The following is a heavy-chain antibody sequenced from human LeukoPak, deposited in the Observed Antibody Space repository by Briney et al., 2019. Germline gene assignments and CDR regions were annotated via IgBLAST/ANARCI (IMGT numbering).Heavy chain of an antibody. CDR2: ISTSSIYI. Sequence: PGGSLRLSCAASGFTFSSYSMNWVRQAPGKGLEWVSSISTSSIYIYYADSVKGRFTISRDNAKKSLYLQMNSLRAEDTAVYYCARGASVVAGNDNAFDIWGQGTMVTVSS. J-gene: IGHJ3*02. CDR1: GFTFSSYS. CDR3: ARGASVVAGNDNAFDI. V-gene: IGHV3-21*01. D-gene: IGHD6-19*01.